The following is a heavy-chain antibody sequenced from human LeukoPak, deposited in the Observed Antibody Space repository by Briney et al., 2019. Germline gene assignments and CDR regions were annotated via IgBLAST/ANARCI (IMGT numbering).Heavy chain of an antibody. CDR2: IIPIFGIA. CDR1: GGTFSSYA. J-gene: IGHJ4*02. CDR3: ARAPDEGSGWYYFDY. D-gene: IGHD6-19*01. Sequence: SVKVSCKASGGTFSSYAISWVRQAPGEGLEWMGRIIPIFGIANYAQKFQGRVTITADKSTSTAYMELSSLRSEDTAVYYCARAPDEGSGWYYFDYWGQGTLVTVSS. V-gene: IGHV1-69*04.